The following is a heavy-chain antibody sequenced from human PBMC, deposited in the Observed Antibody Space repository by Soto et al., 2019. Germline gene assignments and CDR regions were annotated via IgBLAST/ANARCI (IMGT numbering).Heavy chain of an antibody. V-gene: IGHV3-48*03. J-gene: IGHJ4*02. CDR2: ISSSGSTI. Sequence: GGSLRLSCAASGFTFSSYEMNWVRQAPGKGLEWVSYISSSGSTIYYADSVKGRFTISRDNAKNSLYLQMNSLRAEDTAVYYCARMSISTRGVGAFDYWGQGTLVTVSS. D-gene: IGHD3-10*01. CDR1: GFTFSSYE. CDR3: ARMSISTRGVGAFDY.